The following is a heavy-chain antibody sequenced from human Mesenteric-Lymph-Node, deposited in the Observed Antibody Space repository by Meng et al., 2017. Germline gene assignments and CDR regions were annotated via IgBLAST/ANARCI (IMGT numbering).Heavy chain of an antibody. V-gene: IGHV1-69*05. J-gene: IGHJ4*02. CDR1: GGTFSSYA. CDR3: ARDLHCSSTSCYRLCDY. D-gene: IGHD2-2*01. Sequence: SVMVSCKASGGTFSSYAISWGRQDTGQGLEGMGGIIPIFGTANHAQKLQGRVTMTTDTSTSTAYTEPRSLRYDDTAVYYCARDLHCSSTSCYRLCDYWGQGTLVTVSS. CDR2: IIPIFGTA.